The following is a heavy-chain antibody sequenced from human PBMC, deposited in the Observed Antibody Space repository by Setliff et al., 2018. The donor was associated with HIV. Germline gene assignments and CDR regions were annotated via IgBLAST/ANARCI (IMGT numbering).Heavy chain of an antibody. Sequence: ETLSLTCSVSGGSINSYYWSWIRQPPGKGLEWVGYIYYSGSTKYNPSLESRVTISLDTSKNQLSLKLRSVTAADTAVYYCARAFWSGYPFNMDVWGKGTTVTVSS. CDR1: GGSINSYY. J-gene: IGHJ6*03. CDR3: ARAFWSGYPFNMDV. D-gene: IGHD3-3*01. CDR2: IYYSGST. V-gene: IGHV4-59*01.